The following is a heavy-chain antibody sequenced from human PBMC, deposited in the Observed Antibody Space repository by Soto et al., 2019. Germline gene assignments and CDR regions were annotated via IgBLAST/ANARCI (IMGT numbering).Heavy chain of an antibody. V-gene: IGHV4-59*01. J-gene: IGHJ6*03. CDR2: FYYSGST. Sequence: ETLSLTCTVSGGSISSYYWSWIRQPPGKGLEWIGYFYYSGSTNYNPSLKSRVTISVDTSKNQFSLKLSSVTAADTAVYYCARASYDFWSGYPETPYYYYYYMDVWGKGTTVTVSS. CDR1: GGSISSYY. CDR3: ARASYDFWSGYPETPYYYYYYMDV. D-gene: IGHD3-3*01.